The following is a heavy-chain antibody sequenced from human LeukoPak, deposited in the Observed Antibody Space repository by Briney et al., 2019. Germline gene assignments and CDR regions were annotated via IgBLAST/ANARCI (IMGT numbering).Heavy chain of an antibody. Sequence: PSETLSLTCSVSGGSPSPYYWSWIRQPPGKGLEWIGYIFSSGSTNYNPSLKSRVTISVDTSRNQFSLKLSSVTAADTAVYYCARRQIYFDYWGQGTLVTVSS. CDR2: IFSSGST. CDR1: GGSPSPYY. J-gene: IGHJ4*02. V-gene: IGHV4-4*09. CDR3: ARRQIYFDY.